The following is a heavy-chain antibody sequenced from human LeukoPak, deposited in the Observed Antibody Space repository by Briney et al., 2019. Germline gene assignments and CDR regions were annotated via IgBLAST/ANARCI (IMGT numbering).Heavy chain of an antibody. CDR2: TYYSGNT. Sequence: PSETLSLTCTVSGGSMSSYYWSWIRQPPGKGLEWIGYTYYSGNTNYNPPLKSRVTISVDTSKNQFSMKVSSVTAADTAVYYCARVFHDSSGYPLDYWGQGTLVTVSS. V-gene: IGHV4-59*01. CDR3: ARVFHDSSGYPLDY. J-gene: IGHJ4*02. D-gene: IGHD3-22*01. CDR1: GGSMSSYY.